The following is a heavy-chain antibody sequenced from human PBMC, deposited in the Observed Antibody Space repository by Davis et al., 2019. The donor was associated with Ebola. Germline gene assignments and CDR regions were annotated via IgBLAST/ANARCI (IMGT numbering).Heavy chain of an antibody. D-gene: IGHD1-26*01. J-gene: IGHJ4*02. CDR1: GGSISSSSYY. CDR2: IYYSGST. V-gene: IGHV4-39*01. Sequence: SETLSLTCTVSGGSISSSSYYWGWIHQPPGKGLEWIGSIYYSGSTYYNPSLKSRVTISVDTSKNQFSLKLSSVTAADTAVYYCARLGRWWELLGDYWGQGTLVTVSS. CDR3: ARLGRWWELLGDY.